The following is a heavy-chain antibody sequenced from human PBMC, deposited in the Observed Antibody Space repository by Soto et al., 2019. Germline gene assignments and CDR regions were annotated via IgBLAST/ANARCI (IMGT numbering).Heavy chain of an antibody. J-gene: IGHJ4*02. CDR3: ASAAVTGTAGLDF. CDR2: INPNSGGT. Sequence: ASVKVSCKASGYTYSGFYMHWVRQAPGQGLEWMGWINPNSGGTKSAEKFQGRVTMTRDTSISTAYMELSRLTSDDTAAYYCASAAVTGTAGLDFWGQGTQLIGCS. CDR1: GYTYSGFY. D-gene: IGHD6-19*01. V-gene: IGHV1-2*02.